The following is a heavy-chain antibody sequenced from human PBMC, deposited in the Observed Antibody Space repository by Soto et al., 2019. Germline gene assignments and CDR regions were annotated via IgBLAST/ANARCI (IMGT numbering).Heavy chain of an antibody. CDR3: ARDSGRDSSGYLDY. V-gene: IGHV1-69*13. J-gene: IGHJ4*02. CDR2: IVPIFGTT. Sequence: ASVKVSCKASGGSFTNYAINWVRQAPGQGLEWMGGIVPIFGTTNYAQQFQGRVTITADESTSIAHLELSSLTSQDTAVYYCARDSGRDSSGYLDYWGKGTLVTVSS. D-gene: IGHD3-22*01. CDR1: GGSFTNYA.